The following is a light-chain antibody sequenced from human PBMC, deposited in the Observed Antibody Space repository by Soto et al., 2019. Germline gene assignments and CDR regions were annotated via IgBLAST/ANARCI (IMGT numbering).Light chain of an antibody. CDR1: SSDVGGYQY. J-gene: IGLJ1*01. V-gene: IGLV2-11*01. CDR3: CSYAGSYISYV. Sequence: QSALTQPRSVSGSPGQSVTISCTGTSSDVGGYQYVAWYQQHPGKVPKLMIYNVSKRPSGVPDRFSGSKSGNTASLTISGLQAEDEADYYCCSYAGSYISYVFGTGTKVTVL. CDR2: NVS.